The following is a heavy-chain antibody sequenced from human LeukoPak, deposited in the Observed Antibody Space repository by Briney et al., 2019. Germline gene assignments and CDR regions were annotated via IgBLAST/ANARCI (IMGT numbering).Heavy chain of an antibody. CDR3: AREDYYDSSGYLDY. Sequence: TSQTLSLTCTVSGGSISSSGYYWSWLRQHPGKGLEWIGYIYYSGTTYYNPSLKSRVTISVDTSKNQFSLRLFSVTAADTAVYYCAREDYYDSSGYLDYWGQGTLVTVSS. D-gene: IGHD3-22*01. CDR1: GGSISSSGYY. V-gene: IGHV4-31*03. J-gene: IGHJ4*02. CDR2: IYYSGTT.